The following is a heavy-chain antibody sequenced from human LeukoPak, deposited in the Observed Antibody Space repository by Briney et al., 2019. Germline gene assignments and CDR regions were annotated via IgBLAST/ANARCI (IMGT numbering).Heavy chain of an antibody. J-gene: IGHJ4*02. D-gene: IGHD6-6*01. V-gene: IGHV3-30*03. CDR2: ISYDGSNK. CDR1: GFTFSSYS. Sequence: GGSLRLSCAASGFTFSSYSMNWVRQAPGKGLEWVAVISYDGSNKYYADSVKGRFTISRDNSKNTLYLQMNSLRAEDTAVYYCARDRVSIAARPALDYWGQGTLVTVSS. CDR3: ARDRVSIAARPALDY.